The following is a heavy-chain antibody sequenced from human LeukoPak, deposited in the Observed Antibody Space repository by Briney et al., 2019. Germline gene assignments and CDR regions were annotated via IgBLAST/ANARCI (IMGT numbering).Heavy chain of an antibody. J-gene: IGHJ5*02. D-gene: IGHD3-10*01. CDR1: GGSFSGYY. Sequence: SETLSLTCAVYGGSFSGYYWSWIRQPPGKGLEWIGEINHSGSTNYNPSLKSRVTISVDTSKNQFTLKLSSVTAADTAVYYCARDNGSGSYYTLDPWGQGTLVTVSS. V-gene: IGHV4-34*01. CDR3: ARDNGSGSYYTLDP. CDR2: INHSGST.